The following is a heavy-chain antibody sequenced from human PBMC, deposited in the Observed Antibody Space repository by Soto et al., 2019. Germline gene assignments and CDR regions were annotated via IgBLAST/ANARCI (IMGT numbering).Heavy chain of an antibody. J-gene: IGHJ6*02. CDR3: ARDLAWKRGKVGRYYYGMDV. CDR2: ISTRSTYT. V-gene: IGHV3-48*04. CDR1: GFTFSSYG. D-gene: IGHD1-1*01. Sequence: EVQLLESGGGLVQPGGSLRLSCAASGFTFSSYGMTWVRQAPGKGLEWISYISTRSTYTNYADSVKGRFTISRDNTKNSLYLQMDSLRVEDTAVYYCARDLAWKRGKVGRYYYGMDVWGQGTTVTVSS.